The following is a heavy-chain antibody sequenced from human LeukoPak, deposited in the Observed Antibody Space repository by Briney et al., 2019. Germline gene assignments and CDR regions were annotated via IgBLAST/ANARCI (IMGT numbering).Heavy chain of an antibody. Sequence: QPGGSLRLSCAASGFTFSSYAMSWVRQAPGKGLEWVSAISGSGGSTYYADSVKGRFTISRDNSKNTLYLQMNSLRAEDTAVYYCAKCGGFGEMNYYYYYMDVWGKGTTVTVSS. D-gene: IGHD3-10*01. J-gene: IGHJ6*03. V-gene: IGHV3-23*01. CDR1: GFTFSSYA. CDR3: AKCGGFGEMNYYYYYMDV. CDR2: ISGSGGST.